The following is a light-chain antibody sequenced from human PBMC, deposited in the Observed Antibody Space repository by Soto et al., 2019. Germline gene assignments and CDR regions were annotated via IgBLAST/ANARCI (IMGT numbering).Light chain of an antibody. CDR2: VNSGGSH. CDR1: SGHSNYA. CDR3: QTWGTGSAIVV. V-gene: IGLV4-69*01. J-gene: IGLJ7*01. Sequence: QPVLTQSPSASASLGASVKLTCTLSSGHSNYAIAWHQQQPEKGPRYLLKVNSGGSHIKGXXXXDRFSGSSSGAERYLVXXSLQSEDEADYYCQTWGTGSAIVVFGGGTQLTVL.